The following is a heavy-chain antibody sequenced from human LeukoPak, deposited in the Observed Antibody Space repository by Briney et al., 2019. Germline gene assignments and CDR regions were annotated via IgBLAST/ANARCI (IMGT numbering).Heavy chain of an antibody. Sequence: GGSLRLSCAASGFTFSSYEMNWVRQAPGKGLEWVSYISSSDSTIYYADSVKGRFTISRDNAKNSLYLQMNSLRAEDTAVYYCARRWYYYDSSGYYALDYWGQGTLVTVSS. CDR2: ISSSDSTI. J-gene: IGHJ4*02. CDR1: GFTFSSYE. V-gene: IGHV3-48*03. CDR3: ARRWYYYDSSGYYALDY. D-gene: IGHD3-22*01.